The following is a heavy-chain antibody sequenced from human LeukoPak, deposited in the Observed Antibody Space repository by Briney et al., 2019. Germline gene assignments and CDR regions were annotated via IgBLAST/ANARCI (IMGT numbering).Heavy chain of an antibody. CDR2: IYHSGST. J-gene: IGHJ4*02. CDR1: GYSISSGYY. V-gene: IGHV4-38-2*02. Sequence: SETLSLTCTVSGYSISSGYYWGWIRQPPGKGLEWIGSIYHSGSTYYNPSLKSRVTISVDTSKNQFSLKLSSVTAADTAVYYCARGTYYDSSGYYLDYWGQGTLVTVSS. CDR3: ARGTYYDSSGYYLDY. D-gene: IGHD3-22*01.